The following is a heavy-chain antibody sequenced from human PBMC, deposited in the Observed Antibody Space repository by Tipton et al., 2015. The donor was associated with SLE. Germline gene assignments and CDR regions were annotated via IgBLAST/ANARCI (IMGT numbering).Heavy chain of an antibody. D-gene: IGHD2-8*01. J-gene: IGHJ4*02. CDR1: NDSITSNNW. CDR3: VRLRSKVLIDY. Sequence: TLSLTCTVSNDSITSNNWWTWVRQPPGKGLEWIGEIYHNANTNYNSSLKSRLTMSVDKSKNQFSLEVRSVTAADTAVYYCVRLRSKVLIDYWGQGTLVTVSS. CDR2: IYHNANT. V-gene: IGHV4-4*02.